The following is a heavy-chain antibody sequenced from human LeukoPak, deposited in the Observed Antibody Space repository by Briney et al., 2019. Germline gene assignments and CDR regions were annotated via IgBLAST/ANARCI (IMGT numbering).Heavy chain of an antibody. Sequence: GGSLRLSCAASGFTSSSYSMNWVRQAPGKGLEWVSSISSSSSYIYYADSVKGRFTISRDNAKNSLYLQMNSLRAEDTAVYYCARDRQLVLDYWGQGTLVTVSS. D-gene: IGHD6-13*01. V-gene: IGHV3-21*01. J-gene: IGHJ4*02. CDR3: ARDRQLVLDY. CDR2: ISSSSSYI. CDR1: GFTSSSYS.